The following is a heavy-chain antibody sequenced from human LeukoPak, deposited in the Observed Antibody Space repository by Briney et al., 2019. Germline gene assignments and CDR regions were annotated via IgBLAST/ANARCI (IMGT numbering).Heavy chain of an antibody. D-gene: IGHD1-26*01. V-gene: IGHV1-2*02. Sequence: ASVKVSCKASGYTFTGYYTHWVRQAPGQGLEWMGWINPNSGGTNYAQKFQGRVTMTRDTSISTAYMELSRLRSDDTAVYYCARLVGATTFGDYWGQGTLVTVSS. CDR2: INPNSGGT. J-gene: IGHJ4*02. CDR1: GYTFTGYY. CDR3: ARLVGATTFGDY.